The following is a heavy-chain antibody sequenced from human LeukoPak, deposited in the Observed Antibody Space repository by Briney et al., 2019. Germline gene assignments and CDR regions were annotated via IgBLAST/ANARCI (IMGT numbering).Heavy chain of an antibody. CDR1: GGTFSSYA. V-gene: IGHV1-69*06. Sequence: SVKVSCKASGGTFSSYAISWVRQAPGQGLEWMGGIIPIFGTANYAQKFQGRVTITADKSTSTAYMELSSLRSEDTAVFYCARGAVIAHFDYWGQGTLVTVSS. CDR3: ARGAVIAHFDY. CDR2: IIPIFGTA. D-gene: IGHD2-21*01. J-gene: IGHJ4*02.